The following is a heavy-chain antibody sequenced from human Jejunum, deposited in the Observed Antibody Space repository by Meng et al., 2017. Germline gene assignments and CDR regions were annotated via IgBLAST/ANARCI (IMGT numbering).Heavy chain of an antibody. Sequence: QITLKEFGPTLVKPRQTRTLTCTFSGFSLSTSGVGVGWIRQPPGKALECLALIYWDDDKRYNPSLKNRLTITKVTSKNQVVLTMTNMDLVDTATYYCAHRLAYSSNYNVGWFDPWGQGTLVTVSS. CDR3: AHRLAYSSNYNVGWFDP. CDR2: IYWDDDK. J-gene: IGHJ5*02. D-gene: IGHD6-13*01. CDR1: GFSLSTSGVG. V-gene: IGHV2-5*02.